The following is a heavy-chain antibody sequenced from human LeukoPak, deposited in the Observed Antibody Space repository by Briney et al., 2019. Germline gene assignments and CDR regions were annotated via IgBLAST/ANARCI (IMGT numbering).Heavy chain of an antibody. V-gene: IGHV4-4*07. CDR2: IYTRGST. CDR3: AREGYAFDI. CDR1: GGSISSYY. Sequence: SETLSLTCTVSGGSISSYYRSWIRQPAGRGLEWIGRIYTRGSTNYNPCLKSRFTMSVDTSKTQFSLKLSSVTAAATAVYYCAREGYAFDIWGQGTMVTVSS. J-gene: IGHJ3*02.